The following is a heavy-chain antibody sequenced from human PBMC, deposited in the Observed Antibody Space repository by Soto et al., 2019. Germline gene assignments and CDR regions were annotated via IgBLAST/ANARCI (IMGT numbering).Heavy chain of an antibody. Sequence: VSLRLSCAASGFTFSNYAMVWVRQAPGKGLEWVSAIARAGDLIRYADSVKGRFTISRDNSNNTLYLQMSSLRAEDTAIYFCAKSLTVQVLYYFEPLGPGTQVNVSS. J-gene: IGHJ5*02. CDR1: GFTFSNYA. V-gene: IGHV3-23*01. D-gene: IGHD2-2*02. CDR3: AKSLTVQVLYYFEP. CDR2: IARAGDLI.